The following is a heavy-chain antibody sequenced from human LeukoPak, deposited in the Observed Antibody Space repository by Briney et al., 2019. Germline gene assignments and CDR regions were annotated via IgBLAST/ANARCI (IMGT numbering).Heavy chain of an antibody. J-gene: IGHJ4*02. CDR1: GFSFSSYR. CDR3: ARDLGTRKSIAFAD. V-gene: IGHV3-21*01. CDR2: ISSNNGYI. Sequence: GGSLRLSCAPSGFSFSSYRMNWVRQAPGKGLEWVASISSNNGYIYYADSVKGRFTISRDNGENSLHLQMNSLRAEDAAVYYCARDLGTRKSIAFADWGQGTLVTVSS. D-gene: IGHD6-6*01.